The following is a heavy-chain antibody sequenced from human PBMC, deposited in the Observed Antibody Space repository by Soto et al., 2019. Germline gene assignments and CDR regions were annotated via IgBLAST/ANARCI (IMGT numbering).Heavy chain of an antibody. CDR3: ARAPLIAARYYYYGMDV. CDR2: IIPIFGTA. D-gene: IGHD6-6*01. J-gene: IGHJ6*02. CDR1: GGTFSSYA. V-gene: IGHV1-69*06. Sequence: SVKVSCKASGGTFSSYAISWVRQAPGQGLEWMGGIIPIFGTANYAQKFQGRVTITADKSTSTAYMELSSLRSEDTAVYYCARAPLIAARYYYYGMDVWGQGTTVTVSS.